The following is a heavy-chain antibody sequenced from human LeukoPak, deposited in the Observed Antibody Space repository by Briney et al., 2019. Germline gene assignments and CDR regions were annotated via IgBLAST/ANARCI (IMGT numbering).Heavy chain of an antibody. CDR1: GYTFTGYY. CDR2: INPNSGGT. J-gene: IGHJ4*02. Sequence: ASVKVSCKASGYTFTGYYMHWMRQAPGQGLEWMGWINPNSGGTNYAQKFQGRVTMTRDTSISTAYMELSRLRSDDTAVYYCAREQYYYGSGSYYTIWGQGTLVTVSS. CDR3: AREQYYYGSGSYYTI. D-gene: IGHD3-10*01. V-gene: IGHV1-2*02.